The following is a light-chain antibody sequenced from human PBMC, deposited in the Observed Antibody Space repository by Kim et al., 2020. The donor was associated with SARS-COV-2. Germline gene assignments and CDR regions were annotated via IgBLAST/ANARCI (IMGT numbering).Light chain of an antibody. V-gene: IGLV3-21*04. J-gene: IGLJ3*02. Sequence: SYELTQPPSVSVAPGQTAKITCGGNNIGSKSVHWYQQKPGQAPVLAIHYDSDRPSGIPERFSGSNSGNTATLTISRVAAGDEDDYYCQVWDSSSDHWVFGGGTQLTVL. CDR3: QVWDSSSDHWV. CDR2: YDS. CDR1: NIGSKS.